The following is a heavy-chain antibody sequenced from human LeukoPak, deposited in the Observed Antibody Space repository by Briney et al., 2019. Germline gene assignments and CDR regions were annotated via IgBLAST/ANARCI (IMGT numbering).Heavy chain of an antibody. CDR3: ARDQDSSGYSEPDIDY. CDR1: GFTFSDYY. V-gene: IGHV3-11*01. CDR2: ISSSGSTI. D-gene: IGHD3-22*01. J-gene: IGHJ4*02. Sequence: KTGGSLGLSCAASGFTFSDYYMSWIRQAPGKGLEWVSYISSSGSTIYYADSVKGRFTISRDNAKNSLYLQMNSLRAEDTAVYYCARDQDSSGYSEPDIDYWGQGTLVTVSS.